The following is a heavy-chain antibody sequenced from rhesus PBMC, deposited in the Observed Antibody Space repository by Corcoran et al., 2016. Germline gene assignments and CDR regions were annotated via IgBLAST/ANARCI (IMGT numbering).Heavy chain of an antibody. V-gene: IGHV4-165*01. CDR2: ISGSSGST. D-gene: IGHD2-21*01. J-gene: IGHJ6*01. CDR3: ARDSPNTNGLDS. Sequence: QVQLQESGPGLVKPSETLSLTCAVSGGSFRGYYWGWIRQPPGKGLEWIGYISGSSGSTDYNPSLKSRVTISTDTSKNQFSLKLSSVTAADTAVYYCARDSPNTNGLDSWGQGVVVTVSS. CDR1: GGSFRGYY.